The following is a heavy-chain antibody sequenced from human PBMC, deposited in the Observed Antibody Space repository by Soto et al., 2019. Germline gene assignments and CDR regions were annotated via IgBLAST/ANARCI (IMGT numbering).Heavy chain of an antibody. V-gene: IGHV1-3*01. CDR3: AKGLNVYYFDY. CDR1: GYTFTSYS. CDR2: INAGNGNT. J-gene: IGHJ4*02. Sequence: ASVKVSCKASGYTFTSYSMHWVRQAPGQRLEWMGWINAGNGNTKYSQKFQGRVTITRDTSASTAYMELSSLRSEDTAVYYCAKGLNVYYFDYWGQGTLVTVSS. D-gene: IGHD3-16*01.